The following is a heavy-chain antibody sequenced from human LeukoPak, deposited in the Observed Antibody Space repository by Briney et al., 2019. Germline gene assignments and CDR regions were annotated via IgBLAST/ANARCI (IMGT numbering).Heavy chain of an antibody. Sequence: PSETLSLTCTVSGGSINNYYWSWIRQSPGRGLEWIGYIYYSGSTNYNPSLKSRVTISVDTSKNQFSLKLRSVTAADTAVYYCARVFGDYAIDYWGQGTLVTVSS. D-gene: IGHD4-17*01. CDR3: ARVFGDYAIDY. J-gene: IGHJ4*02. CDR1: GGSINNYY. CDR2: IYYSGST. V-gene: IGHV4-59*01.